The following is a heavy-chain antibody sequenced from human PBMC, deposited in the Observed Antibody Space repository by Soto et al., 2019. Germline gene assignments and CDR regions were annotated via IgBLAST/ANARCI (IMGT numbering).Heavy chain of an antibody. D-gene: IGHD4-17*01. CDR3: ARLPWADYGGSFDP. V-gene: IGHV4-59*01. Sequence: SETLSLTCTVSGGSISTYYWTWIRQPPGKGLEWIGYLYYSGSTNYNPSLKSRVTISVDTSKNQFSLKLYSVTTADTAMYYCARLPWADYGGSFDPWAQGTLVTVSS. J-gene: IGHJ5*02. CDR2: LYYSGST. CDR1: GGSISTYY.